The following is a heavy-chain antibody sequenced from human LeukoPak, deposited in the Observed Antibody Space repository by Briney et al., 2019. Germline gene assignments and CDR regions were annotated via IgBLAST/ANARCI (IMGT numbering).Heavy chain of an antibody. CDR2: INWNGGST. D-gene: IGHD3-22*01. V-gene: IGHV3-20*01. J-gene: IGHJ6*03. CDR1: GFTFDDYG. CDR3: ARVGPWSAWRRAYYYDSSGYPYYYMGV. Sequence: PGGSLRLSCAASGFTFDDYGMSWVRQAPGKGLEWVSGINWNGGSTGYADSVKGRFTISRDNAKNSLYLQMNSLRAEDTASYHCARVGPWSAWRRAYYYDSSGYPYYYMGVWGKGTTVTISS.